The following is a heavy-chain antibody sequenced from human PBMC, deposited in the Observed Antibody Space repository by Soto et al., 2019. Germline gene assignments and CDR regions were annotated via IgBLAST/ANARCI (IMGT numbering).Heavy chain of an antibody. V-gene: IGHV3-23*01. CDR2: ISGSGGST. CDR3: AKGSSVVPAAYNYYYYYYMDV. CDR1: GFTFSSYA. J-gene: IGHJ6*03. Sequence: HPGGSLRLSCAASGFTFSSYAMSWVRQAPGKGLEWVSAISGSGGSTYYADSVKGRFNISRDNSKNTLYLQMNSLRAEDTAVYYCAKGSSVVPAAYNYYYYYYMDVWGKRTTVHVSS. D-gene: IGHD2-2*01.